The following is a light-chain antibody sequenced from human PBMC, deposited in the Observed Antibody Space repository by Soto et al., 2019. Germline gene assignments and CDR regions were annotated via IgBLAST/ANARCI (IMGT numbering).Light chain of an antibody. CDR3: QQYDNLPYT. Sequence: DIQMTQSPSSLSASVGDRVTITCQASQDISNYLNWYQQKPGKAPKLLIYDASNFETGVPSRFSGSGSGTDFTVTITTLQPEDIATYYCQQYDNLPYTFGQGTKLEIK. V-gene: IGKV1-33*01. J-gene: IGKJ2*01. CDR1: QDISNY. CDR2: DAS.